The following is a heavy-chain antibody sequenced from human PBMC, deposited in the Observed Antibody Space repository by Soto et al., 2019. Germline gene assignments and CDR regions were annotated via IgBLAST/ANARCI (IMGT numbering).Heavy chain of an antibody. CDR2: ISAYNGNT. J-gene: IGHJ4*02. D-gene: IGHD7-27*01. V-gene: IGHV1-18*01. CDR3: ARVGTPIDY. CDR1: GYTFTNFG. Sequence: QVQLVQSGAEVKKPGASVKVSCKASGYTFTNFGISWVRQAPGQGLEWMGWISAYNGNTNYAQNFQGRVTMTTDTPTSTADMELRSLRSDDTAVYYCARVGTPIDYWGQGTLVTVSS.